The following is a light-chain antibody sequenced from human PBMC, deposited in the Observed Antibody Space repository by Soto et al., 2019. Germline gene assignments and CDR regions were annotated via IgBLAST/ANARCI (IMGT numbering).Light chain of an antibody. J-gene: IGLJ2*01. Sequence: QSALTQPRSVSGSPGQSVTISCTGTNSDVGGYNYVSRYQQHPGKAPKLMIYDVSKRPSGVPDRFSGSKSGNTASLTISGLQAEDEADYYCCSYAGSYTPVVFGGGTKLTVL. CDR3: CSYAGSYTPVV. CDR1: NSDVGGYNY. CDR2: DVS. V-gene: IGLV2-11*01.